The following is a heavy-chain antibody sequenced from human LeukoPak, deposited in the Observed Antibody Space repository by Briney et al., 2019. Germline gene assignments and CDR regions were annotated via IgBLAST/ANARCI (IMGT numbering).Heavy chain of an antibody. CDR1: GYSISSGYY. V-gene: IGHV4-38-2*02. J-gene: IGHJ4*02. Sequence: PSETLSLTCAVSGYSISSGYYWGWIRQPPGKGLEWIGSIYHSGSTYYNPSLKSRVTISVDTSKNQFSLKLSPVTAADTAVYYCARDEPGSSSPFDYWGQGTLVTVSS. CDR3: ARDEPGSSSPFDY. D-gene: IGHD6-6*01. CDR2: IYHSGST.